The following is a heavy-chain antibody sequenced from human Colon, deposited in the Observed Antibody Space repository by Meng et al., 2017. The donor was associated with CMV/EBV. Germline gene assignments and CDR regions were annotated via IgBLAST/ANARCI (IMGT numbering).Heavy chain of an antibody. J-gene: IGHJ4*02. D-gene: IGHD2-2*01. CDR3: AKELVVPSAIFDY. CDR2: ISGSGGST. CDR1: GFTFSSYA. Sequence: CAASGFTFSSYAMGWVRQAPGKGLEWVSAISGSGGSTYSADSVKGRFTISRDNSKNTVYLQMNSLRAEDTAVYYCAKELVVPSAIFDYWGQGTLVTVSS. V-gene: IGHV3-23*01.